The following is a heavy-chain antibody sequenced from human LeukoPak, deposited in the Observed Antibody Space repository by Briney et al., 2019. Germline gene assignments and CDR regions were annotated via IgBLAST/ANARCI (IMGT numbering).Heavy chain of an antibody. D-gene: IGHD3-16*01. CDR3: ARHLGY. CDR2: ISSSGRTK. V-gene: IGHV3-48*03. J-gene: IGHJ4*02. Sequence: QPGGSLRLSCAASGFTFSSYEMNWVRQAPGKGLEWVSSISSSGRTKYYADSVKGRFTISRDNAKNLLYLQMNSLRDEETAVYFCARHLGYWGQGTLVTVSS. CDR1: GFTFSSYE.